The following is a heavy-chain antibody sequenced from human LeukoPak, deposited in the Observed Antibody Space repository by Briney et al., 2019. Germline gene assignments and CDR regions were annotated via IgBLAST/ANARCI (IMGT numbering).Heavy chain of an antibody. CDR1: GVSISSYY. CDR3: ARDKDSGWYGAFDY. J-gene: IGHJ4*02. D-gene: IGHD6-19*01. CDR2: IYYSGST. Sequence: SETLSLTCTVSGVSISSYYWSWIRQPPGKGLEWIGYIYYSGSTNYNPSLKSRVTISVDTSKNQFSLKLSSVTAADTAVYYCARDKDSGWYGAFDYWGQGTLVTVSS. V-gene: IGHV4-59*01.